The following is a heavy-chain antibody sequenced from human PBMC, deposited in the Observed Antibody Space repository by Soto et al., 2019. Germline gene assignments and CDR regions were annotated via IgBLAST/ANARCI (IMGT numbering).Heavy chain of an antibody. V-gene: IGHV5-51*01. CDR1: GYSFTTCW. CDR3: AMRGRGIRGHYDAMHV. Sequence: GESLKISCKGSGYSFTTCWVGWVRQMPGKGLEGMGIIYPGDSDTRYSPSFQGQVTIAAEKSISTAYRQRSSLNVADTAMYYSAMRGRGIRGHYDAMHVWGQRTTVPVSA. CDR2: IYPGDSDT. D-gene: IGHD3-10*01. J-gene: IGHJ6*01.